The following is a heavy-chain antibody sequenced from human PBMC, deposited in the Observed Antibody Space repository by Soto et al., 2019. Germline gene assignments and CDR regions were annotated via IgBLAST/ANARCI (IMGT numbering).Heavy chain of an antibody. CDR3: AILIAYCGGDGSYYFAY. D-gene: IGHD2-21*02. V-gene: IGHV4-59*01. J-gene: IGHJ4*02. CDR2: IYYSGIT. Sequence: QLQLQESGPGLVKPSETLSLTCTVSGGSISSYYWSWIRQPPGKGLEWIGYIYYSGITNYNPSFKSCVTRSVDTTKNQFSLNLSSVTAADTAVYYCAILIAYCGGDGSYYFAYWSQGTLVTVSS. CDR1: GGSISSYY.